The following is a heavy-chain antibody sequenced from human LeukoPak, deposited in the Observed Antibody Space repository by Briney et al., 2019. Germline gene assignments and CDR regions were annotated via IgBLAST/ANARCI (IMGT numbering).Heavy chain of an antibody. CDR3: ARVNGSGSYSRYFDY. D-gene: IGHD3-10*01. Sequence: ASVKVSCKASGYTFTSYGISWVRQAPGQGLEWMGWISAYNGNTNYAQKLQGRVTMTTDTSTSTAYMELSSLRSEDTAVYYCARVNGSGSYSRYFDYWGQGTLVTVSS. CDR1: GYTFTSYG. V-gene: IGHV1-18*01. CDR2: ISAYNGNT. J-gene: IGHJ4*02.